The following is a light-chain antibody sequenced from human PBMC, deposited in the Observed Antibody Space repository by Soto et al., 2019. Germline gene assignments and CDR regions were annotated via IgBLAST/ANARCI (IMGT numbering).Light chain of an antibody. V-gene: IGKV3-20*01. CDR2: GAS. Sequence: EIVLTQSPGTLSLSPGERATLSCRASQSVSSSYLAWYQQKPGQAPRLLIYGASSRASGIPDKFSGSATDFTLTISRLESEEFAVYFCQQYGSSPWTFGQGTKVELK. CDR1: QSVSSSY. CDR3: QQYGSSPWT. J-gene: IGKJ1*01.